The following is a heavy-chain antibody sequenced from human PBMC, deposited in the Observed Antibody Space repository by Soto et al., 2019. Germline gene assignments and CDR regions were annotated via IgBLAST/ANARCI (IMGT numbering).Heavy chain of an antibody. CDR2: VSGSGDKT. CDR3: AKGWRDIVVVPAAIAG. D-gene: IGHD2-2*02. V-gene: IGHV3-23*01. CDR1: GFTFSSYV. J-gene: IGHJ4*02. Sequence: EVQLLESGGDLVQPGGSLRLSCAASGFTFSSYVMSWVRQAPGKGLEWVSDVSGSGDKTYYTGSVEGRFTISRDNSKYKLYLEMNSVREEDTAVYYCAKGWRDIVVVPAAIAGWGQGTLVTVSS.